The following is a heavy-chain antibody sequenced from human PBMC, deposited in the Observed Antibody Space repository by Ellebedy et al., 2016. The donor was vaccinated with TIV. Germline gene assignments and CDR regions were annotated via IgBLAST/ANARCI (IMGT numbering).Heavy chain of an antibody. V-gene: IGHV3-21*01. CDR2: ISSSSSYI. J-gene: IGHJ3*02. CDR3: ARDPLVGGAFDI. D-gene: IGHD2-15*01. Sequence: GGSLRLSCAASGFTFSSYSMNWVRQAPGKGLEWVSSISSSSSYIYYADSVKGRFTISRDNAKNSLYLQMNSLRAEDTAVYYCARDPLVGGAFDIWGQGTMVTVSS. CDR1: GFTFSSYS.